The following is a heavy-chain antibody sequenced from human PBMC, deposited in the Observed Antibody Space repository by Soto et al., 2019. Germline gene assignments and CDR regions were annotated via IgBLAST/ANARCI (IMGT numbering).Heavy chain of an antibody. V-gene: IGHV1-18*01. D-gene: IGHD6-19*01. CDR1: RFAITSYG. J-gene: IGHJ4*02. Sequence: GVPVKLCCKAPRFAITSYGSCWLQQAPGQGLEWMGWISAYNGNTNYAQKLQGRVTMTTDTSTSTAYMELRSLRSDDTAVYYCAREWLAPYFDYWGQGTLVTSPQ. CDR2: ISAYNGNT. CDR3: AREWLAPYFDY.